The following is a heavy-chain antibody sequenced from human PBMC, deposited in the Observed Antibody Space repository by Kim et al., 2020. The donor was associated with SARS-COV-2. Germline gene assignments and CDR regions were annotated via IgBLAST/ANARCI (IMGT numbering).Heavy chain of an antibody. Sequence: GGSLRLSCAASGFTFSSYAMHWVRQAPGKGLEWVAVISYDGSNKYYADSVKGRFTISRDNSKNTLYLQMNSLRAEDTAVYYCARVPVGGAAFDIWGQGTMVTVSS. CDR3: ARVPVGGAAFDI. D-gene: IGHD1-26*01. V-gene: IGHV3-30-3*01. CDR1: GFTFSSYA. J-gene: IGHJ3*02. CDR2: ISYDGSNK.